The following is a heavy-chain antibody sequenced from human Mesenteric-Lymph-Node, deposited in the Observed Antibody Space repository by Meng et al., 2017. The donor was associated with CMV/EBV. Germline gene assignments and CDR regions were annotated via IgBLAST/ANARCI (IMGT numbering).Heavy chain of an antibody. J-gene: IGHJ4*02. Sequence: GESLKISCAASGFTFSNAWMSWVRQAPGKGLEWVGRIKSKSDGGTTDYAAPVKGRFTVSRDDSKNTLYLQMNSLKTEDTAVYYCITERGDYWGQGTLVTVSS. D-gene: IGHD3-16*01. CDR1: GFTFSNAW. V-gene: IGHV3-15*01. CDR2: IKSKSDGGTT. CDR3: ITERGDY.